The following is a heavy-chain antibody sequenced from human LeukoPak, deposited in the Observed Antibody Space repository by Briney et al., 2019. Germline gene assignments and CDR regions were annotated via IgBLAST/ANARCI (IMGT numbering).Heavy chain of an antibody. CDR1: GGSISSGSYY. V-gene: IGHV4-61*02. J-gene: IGHJ4*02. CDR3: ARDGSPVAGFDY. Sequence: SQTLSLTCTVPGGSISSGSYYWSWIRQPAGKGLEWIGRIYTSGSTNYNPSLKSRVTISVDTSKNQFSLKLSSVTAADTAVYYCARDGSPVAGFDYWGQGTLVTVSS. CDR2: IYTSGST. D-gene: IGHD2-15*01.